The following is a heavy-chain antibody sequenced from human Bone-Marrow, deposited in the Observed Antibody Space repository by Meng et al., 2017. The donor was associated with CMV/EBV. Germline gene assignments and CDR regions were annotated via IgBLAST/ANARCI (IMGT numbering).Heavy chain of an antibody. J-gene: IGHJ6*02. CDR1: GFTFSSYW. V-gene: IGHV3-33*06. CDR3: AKVGGAGRRYYYYGMDV. CDR2: IWYDGSNK. Sequence: GESLKISCAASGFTFSSYWMSWVRQAPVKGLEWVAVIWYDGSNKYYADSVKGRFTISRDNSKNTLYLQMNSLRAEDTAVYYCAKVGGAGRRYYYYGMDVWGQGTTVTVSS. D-gene: IGHD3-10*01.